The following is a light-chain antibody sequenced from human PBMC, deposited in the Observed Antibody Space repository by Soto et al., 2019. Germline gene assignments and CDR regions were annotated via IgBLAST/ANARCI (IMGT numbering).Light chain of an antibody. CDR3: SSYTSSSTLV. CDR2: EVS. V-gene: IGLV2-14*01. J-gene: IGLJ1*01. CDR1: SSDVGGYNY. Sequence: QSALTQPASVSGSPGQSITISCTGTSSDVGGYNYVSWYQQHPGKAPKLMIYEVSNWPSGVSNRFSGSKSGNTASLTISGLQAEDEADYYCSSYTSSSTLVFGTRTKLTVL.